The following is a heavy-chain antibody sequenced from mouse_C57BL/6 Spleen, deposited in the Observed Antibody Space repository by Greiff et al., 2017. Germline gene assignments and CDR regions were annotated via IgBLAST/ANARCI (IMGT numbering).Heavy chain of an antibody. Sequence: VQLQQPGAELVKPGASVKLSCKASGYTFTSYWMQWVKQRPGQGLEWIGEIDPSDSYTNYNQKFKGKATLTVDTSSSTAYMQLSSLTSEDSAVYYCARERTVDYWGQGTTLTVSS. CDR1: GYTFTSYW. CDR3: ARERTVDY. J-gene: IGHJ2*01. V-gene: IGHV1-50*01. D-gene: IGHD1-1*01. CDR2: IDPSDSYT.